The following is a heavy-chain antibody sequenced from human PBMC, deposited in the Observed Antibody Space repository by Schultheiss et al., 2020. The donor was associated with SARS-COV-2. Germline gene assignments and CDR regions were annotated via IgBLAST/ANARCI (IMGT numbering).Heavy chain of an antibody. V-gene: IGHV4-61*02. CDR1: GGSISSGSYY. J-gene: IGHJ3*02. Sequence: SETLSLTCTVSGGSISSGSYYWSWIRQPAGKGLEWIGRIYTSGSTNYNPSLKSRVTISADTSKNQFSLKLSSVTAADTAVYYCARVSDAFDIWGQGTMVTVSS. CDR2: IYTSGST. CDR3: ARVSDAFDI.